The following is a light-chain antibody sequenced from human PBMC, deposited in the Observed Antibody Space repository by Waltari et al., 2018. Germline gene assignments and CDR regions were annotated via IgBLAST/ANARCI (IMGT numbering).Light chain of an antibody. CDR1: SSNLGNNY. Sequence: QSVLTQPPSVSAAPGQKVTISCYGSSSNLGNNYVSWYQQHPGTAPKLHINDNNQRPPGSPDQFACATSGPSATLGITGLQTGDEADYYCGTWDSSLSAVVFGGGTKLTVL. CDR2: DNN. V-gene: IGLV1-51*01. J-gene: IGLJ2*01. CDR3: GTWDSSLSAVV.